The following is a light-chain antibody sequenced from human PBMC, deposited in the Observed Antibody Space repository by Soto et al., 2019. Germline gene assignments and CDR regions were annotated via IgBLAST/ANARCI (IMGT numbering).Light chain of an antibody. CDR1: RSDVGGYDY. V-gene: IGLV2-11*01. CDR3: CSYGGSFPYV. CDR2: DVT. Sequence: QSALTQPPSVSGSPGQSVTISCPGTRSDVGGYDYVSWYQQHPGKAPKLLIYDVTKRPSGVPDRFSGSKSGNTASPTISGLQAEDEADFFCCSYGGSFPYVFGTGTKVTVL. J-gene: IGLJ1*01.